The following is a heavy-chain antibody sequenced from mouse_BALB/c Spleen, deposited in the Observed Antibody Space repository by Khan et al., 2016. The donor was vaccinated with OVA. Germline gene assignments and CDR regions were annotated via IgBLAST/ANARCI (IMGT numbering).Heavy chain of an antibody. J-gene: IGHJ2*01. D-gene: IGHD2-14*01. V-gene: IGHV9-2-1*01. CDR2: INTETGEP. Sequence: QIQLVQSGPELKKPGETVKISCKASGYTFTDYSMHWVKQAPGKGLKWMGWINTETGEPTYADDFKGRFAFSLETSASTAYLQINNLKNEVTATYFCARDRYDDFDYWGQGTTLTVAS. CDR1: GYTFTDYS. CDR3: ARDRYDDFDY.